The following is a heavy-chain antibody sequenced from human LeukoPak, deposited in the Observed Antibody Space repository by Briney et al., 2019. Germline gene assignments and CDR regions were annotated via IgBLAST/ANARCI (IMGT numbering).Heavy chain of an antibody. CDR3: ASEISGWYDY. J-gene: IGHJ4*02. CDR2: IIPIFGTA. Sequence: EASVKVSCKASGYTFTGYYMHWVRQAPGQGLEWMGGIIPIFGTANYAQKFQGRVTITADKSTSTAYMELSSLRSEDTVVYYCASEISGWYDYWGQGTLVTVSS. D-gene: IGHD6-19*01. CDR1: GYTFTGYY. V-gene: IGHV1-69*06.